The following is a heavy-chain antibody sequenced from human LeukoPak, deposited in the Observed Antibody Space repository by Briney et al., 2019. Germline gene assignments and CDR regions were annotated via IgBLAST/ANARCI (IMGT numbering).Heavy chain of an antibody. D-gene: IGHD1-1*01. V-gene: IGHV3-64*04. J-gene: IGHJ6*02. Sequence: PGGSLRLSCSASGFTFSSYAMHWVRQAPGKGLEYVSAISSNGGSTYYADSVKGRFTISRDNSKNTLYLQMNSLRAEDTAVYYCARDRGYAMDVWGQGTTVTVSS. CDR3: ARDRGYAMDV. CDR1: GFTFSSYA. CDR2: ISSNGGST.